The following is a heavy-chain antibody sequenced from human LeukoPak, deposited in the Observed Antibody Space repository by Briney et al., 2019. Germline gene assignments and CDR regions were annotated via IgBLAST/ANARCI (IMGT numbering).Heavy chain of an antibody. CDR1: GFTVSSNY. D-gene: IGHD5-12*01. CDR2: IYSGGST. Sequence: GGSLRLSCAASGFTVSSNYMNWVRQAPGKGLEWVSVIYSGGSTYYEDSVKGRFTISRDNSKNTLYLQMNSLRAEDTAVYYCARDSVATHTYFDYWGQGTLVTVSS. V-gene: IGHV3-53*05. CDR3: ARDSVATHTYFDY. J-gene: IGHJ4*02.